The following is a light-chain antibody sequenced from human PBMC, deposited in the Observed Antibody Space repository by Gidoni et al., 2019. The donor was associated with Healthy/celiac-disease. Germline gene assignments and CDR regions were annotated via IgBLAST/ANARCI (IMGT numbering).Light chain of an antibody. Sequence: DVVLTQSPLSLPVTIGQPASISCRSSQSLVYSDGNTYVEWFQQRPGQSPRRLIYNVSNRDSGVPDRFSGSGSGTDFTLKISWVEADDVVVHYCMQGTHWPLPMYTFGQGTKLEI. CDR3: MQGTHWPLPMYT. V-gene: IGKV2-30*01. CDR2: NVS. CDR1: QSLVYSDGNTY. J-gene: IGKJ2*01.